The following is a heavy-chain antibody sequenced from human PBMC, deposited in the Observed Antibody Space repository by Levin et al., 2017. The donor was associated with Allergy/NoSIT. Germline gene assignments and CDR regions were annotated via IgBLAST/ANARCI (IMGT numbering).Heavy chain of an antibody. D-gene: IGHD6-19*01. CDR3: ASSLSSSGWNYFDY. CDR1: GGSISSSY. CDR2: GYYTGSA. J-gene: IGHJ4*02. V-gene: IGHV4-59*01. Sequence: SQTLSLTCTVSGGSISSSYWSWIRQPPEKGLEWIGFGYYTGSANYNPSLQSRVTISVDTPKNHFSLKLSSVSAADTAVYYCASSLSSSGWNYFDYWGQGTLVTVSS.